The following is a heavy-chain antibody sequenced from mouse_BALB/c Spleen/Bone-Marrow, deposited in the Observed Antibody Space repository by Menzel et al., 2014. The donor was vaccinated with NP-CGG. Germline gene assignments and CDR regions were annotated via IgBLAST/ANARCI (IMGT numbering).Heavy chain of an antibody. CDR2: ISSGSSPI. CDR3: TRGGNWEDFDY. J-gene: IGHJ2*01. D-gene: IGHD4-1*01. CDR1: GFTFSSFG. Sequence: EVQLVESGGGLVQPGGSRKLSCAASGFTFSSFGMHWVRQAPEKGLEWVAYISSGSSPIFYADTVKGRFTISRDNPKNTLFLQMTSLRSEDTAMYYCTRGGNWEDFDYWGQGTPLTVSS. V-gene: IGHV5-17*02.